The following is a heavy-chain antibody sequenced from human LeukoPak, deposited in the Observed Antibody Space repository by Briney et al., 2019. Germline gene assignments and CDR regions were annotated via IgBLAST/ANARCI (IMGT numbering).Heavy chain of an antibody. V-gene: IGHV3-74*01. CDR3: ARARGGSRNAFDV. Sequence: PGGSLRLSCAASGFTFSSYWMHWVRQAPGKGLEWVSRINGDGSNTNHAESVRGRFSISRDHAENTLYLQMNSLSVEDTAVYYCARARGGSRNAFDVWGQGTMVAVSS. J-gene: IGHJ3*01. CDR1: GFTFSSYW. D-gene: IGHD2-15*01. CDR2: INGDGSNT.